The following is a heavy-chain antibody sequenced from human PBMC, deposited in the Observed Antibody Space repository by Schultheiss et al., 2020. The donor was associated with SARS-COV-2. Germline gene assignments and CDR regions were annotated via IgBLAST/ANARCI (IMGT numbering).Heavy chain of an antibody. J-gene: IGHJ5*02. CDR1: GGSISSGSYY. CDR3: ARDRGIAAAGSEKLARNWFDP. CDR2: ISTSGTT. D-gene: IGHD6-13*01. Sequence: SETLSLTCTVSGGSISSGSYYWSWIRQPAGKGLEWIGHISTSGTTNYNPSLKSRVTMSVDTSKNQFSLKLSSVTAADTAVYYCARDRGIAAAGSEKLARNWFDPWGQGTLVTVSS. V-gene: IGHV4-61*09.